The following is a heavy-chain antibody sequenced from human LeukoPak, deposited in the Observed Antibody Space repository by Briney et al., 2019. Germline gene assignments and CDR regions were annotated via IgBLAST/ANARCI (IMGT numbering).Heavy chain of an antibody. J-gene: IGHJ4*02. CDR1: GFTFGSHA. V-gene: IGHV3-23*01. CDR3: GKTTVGYSSGQKPAWPVDY. D-gene: IGHD5-18*01. CDR2: IFGSGGSP. Sequence: GGSLRLSCEASGFTFGSHAMYWVRQAPGKGLEWVAGIFGSGGSPHYADSVKGRFTISRDNSKNTVYLQINSLRAEDTAVYFCGKTTVGYSSGQKPAWPVDYWGQGTLVTVSS.